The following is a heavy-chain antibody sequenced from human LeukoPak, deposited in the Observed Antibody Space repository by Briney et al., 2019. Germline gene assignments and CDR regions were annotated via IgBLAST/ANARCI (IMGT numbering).Heavy chain of an antibody. CDR2: MNPNSGNT. D-gene: IGHD2-15*01. J-gene: IGHJ6*02. CDR1: GYTFTSYD. CDR3: ASGYCSGGSCYPRGYYYYGMDV. V-gene: IGHV1-8*01. Sequence: ASVKVSCKASGYTFTSYDINWVRQATGQGLEWMGWMNPNSGNTGYAQKFQGRVTMTRNTSISTAYMELSSLRSEDTAVYYCASGYCSGGSCYPRGYYYYGMDVWGQGTTVTVSS.